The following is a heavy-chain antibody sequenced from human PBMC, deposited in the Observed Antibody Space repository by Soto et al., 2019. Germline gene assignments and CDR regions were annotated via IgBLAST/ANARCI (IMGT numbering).Heavy chain of an antibody. D-gene: IGHD6-6*01. CDR1: GFTLNNYA. J-gene: IGHJ4*02. Sequence: GGSLRLSCAASGFTLNNYAMSWVRQAPGKGLEWVSAISDSGGSTYHADYVKGRFTVSRDNSKNTLYLQMNSLRAEDTAVYYCAKGSAWARPYYFDYWGQGTLVTVSS. V-gene: IGHV3-23*01. CDR2: ISDSGGST. CDR3: AKGSAWARPYYFDY.